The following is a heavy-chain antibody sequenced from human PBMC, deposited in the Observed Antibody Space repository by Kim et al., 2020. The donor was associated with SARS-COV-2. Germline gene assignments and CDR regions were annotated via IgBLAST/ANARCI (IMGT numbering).Heavy chain of an antibody. D-gene: IGHD3-16*01. Sequence: YADSVKGRFTSSRDHSKNTVYLQMNSLRVEDTAVYFCARDRGGTGAVFDYWGQGTLVTVSS. J-gene: IGHJ4*02. CDR3: ARDRGGTGAVFDY. V-gene: IGHV3-53*01.